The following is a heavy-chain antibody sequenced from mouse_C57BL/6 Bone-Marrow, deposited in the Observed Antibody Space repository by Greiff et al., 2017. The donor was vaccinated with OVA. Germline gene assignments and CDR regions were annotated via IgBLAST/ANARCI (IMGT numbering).Heavy chain of an antibody. V-gene: IGHV5-4*01. CDR3: ARYGNYYGSSEAMDY. D-gene: IGHD1-1*01. CDR1: GFTFSSYA. Sequence: EVQVVESGGGLVKPGGSLILSCAASGFTFSSYAMSWVRQTPEKRLEWVATISDGGSYTYYPDNVKGRFTISRDNAKNNLQQQRCHLRAEETAMYYCARYGNYYGSSEAMDYWGQGASVTDSA. CDR2: ISDGGSYT. J-gene: IGHJ4*01.